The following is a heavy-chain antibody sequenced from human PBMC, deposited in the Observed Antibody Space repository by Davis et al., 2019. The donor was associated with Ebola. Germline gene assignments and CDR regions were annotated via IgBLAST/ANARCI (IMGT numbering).Heavy chain of an antibody. Sequence: SLMISCAASGFTFSSYSMNWVRQAPGKGLEWVSSISSSSSYIYYADSVKGRFTISRDNAKNSLYLQMNSLRAEDTAVYYCARGSVVTDVDYWGQGTLVTVSS. CDR3: ARGSVVTDVDY. J-gene: IGHJ4*02. CDR2: ISSSSSYI. CDR1: GFTFSSYS. V-gene: IGHV3-21*01. D-gene: IGHD4-23*01.